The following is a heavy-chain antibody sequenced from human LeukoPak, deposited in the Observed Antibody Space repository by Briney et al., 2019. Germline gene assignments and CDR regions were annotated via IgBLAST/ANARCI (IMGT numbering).Heavy chain of an antibody. CDR1: GFTFSRYW. Sequence: GGSLRLSCAVSGFTFSRYWMSWVRQAPGKGLEWVANIKQDGSEKYYVDSVKGRFTISRDNAKNSLYLQMNSVRAEDTALYYCARLIVGAIDSWGQGTLDTVSS. CDR2: IKQDGSEK. CDR3: ARLIVGAIDS. V-gene: IGHV3-7*01. J-gene: IGHJ4*02. D-gene: IGHD1-26*01.